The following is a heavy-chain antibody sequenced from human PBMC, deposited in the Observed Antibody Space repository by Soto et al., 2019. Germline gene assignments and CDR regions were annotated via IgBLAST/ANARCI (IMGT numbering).Heavy chain of an antibody. D-gene: IGHD5-12*01. CDR2: INPNSGGT. Sequence: ASVKVSCKXSGYTFTGYYMHWVRQAPGQGLEWMGWINPNSGGTNYAQKFQGRVTMTRDTSISTAYMELSRLRSDDTAVYYCARHRETMATRDYYYYGMDVWGQGTTVTVS. V-gene: IGHV1-2*02. CDR3: ARHRETMATRDYYYYGMDV. J-gene: IGHJ6*02. CDR1: GYTFTGYY.